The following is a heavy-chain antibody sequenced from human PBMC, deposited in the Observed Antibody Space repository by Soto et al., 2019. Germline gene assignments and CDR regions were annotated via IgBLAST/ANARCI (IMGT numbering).Heavy chain of an antibody. V-gene: IGHV3-21*01. Sequence: PEGSLRLSCVTSEISLSSDSMNWVRQAPGKGLEWVSSISSIYIDYADSVKGRFTISRDNSKNTLYLQMNGLRAEDTAVYYCARGFADMDVWGQGTTVTSP. CDR1: EISLSSDS. CDR2: ISSIYI. CDR3: ARGFADMDV. J-gene: IGHJ6*02.